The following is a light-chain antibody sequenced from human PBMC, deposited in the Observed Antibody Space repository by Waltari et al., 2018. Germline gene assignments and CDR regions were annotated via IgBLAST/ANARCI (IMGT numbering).Light chain of an antibody. CDR2: ETS. V-gene: IGKV2-28*01. J-gene: IGKJ2*01. CDR1: QSLVFSNGNNY. Sequence: EIVVTQSPLSLPVTPGEPASISCRSSQSLVFSNGNNYLDWYLQKPGQSPQLLIYETSNRASGVPDRFSGSGSGTDFTLKISRVETEDVGIYYCMQALQAPYTFGQGTKLEI. CDR3: MQALQAPYT.